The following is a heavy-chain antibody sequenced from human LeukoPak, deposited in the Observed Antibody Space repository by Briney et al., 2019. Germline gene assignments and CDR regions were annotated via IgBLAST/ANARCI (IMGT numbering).Heavy chain of an antibody. Sequence: GASVKVSCKASGYTFTSHDINWVRQATGQGLEWMGWMNPNSGNTGYAQKFQGRVTMTRNTSISTAYMELSSLRSEDTAVYYCARVREVTFGGVILYYFDYWGQGTLVTVSS. CDR1: GYTFTSHD. D-gene: IGHD3-16*02. V-gene: IGHV1-8*01. J-gene: IGHJ4*02. CDR3: ARVREVTFGGVILYYFDY. CDR2: MNPNSGNT.